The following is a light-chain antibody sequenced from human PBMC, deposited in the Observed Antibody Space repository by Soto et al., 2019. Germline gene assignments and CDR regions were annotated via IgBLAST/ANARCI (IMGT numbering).Light chain of an antibody. CDR2: AAS. Sequence: DIQMTQSPSYVSASVGDRVTITCRASQGISRWLAWYQQKPGKAPQVLIYAASDLQSGVPSRFSGNGSGTDFTLTISSLQPEDSATYYCQQVDNFPPTFGQGTKLEI. J-gene: IGKJ2*01. V-gene: IGKV1-12*01. CDR3: QQVDNFPPT. CDR1: QGISRW.